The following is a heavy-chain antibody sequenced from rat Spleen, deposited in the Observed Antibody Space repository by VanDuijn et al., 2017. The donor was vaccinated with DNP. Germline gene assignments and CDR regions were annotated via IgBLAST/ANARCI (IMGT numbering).Heavy chain of an antibody. J-gene: IGHJ2*01. D-gene: IGHD1-7*01. CDR3: TRHDYYFDY. CDR2: IWAGVGT. V-gene: IGHV2-72*01. CDR1: GFSLTSNS. Sequence: QVQLKESGPGLVQPSQTLSLTCTVSGFSLTSNSVSWVRQPPGKSLVWMGSIWAGVGTNYNSAVQSRLSISRDTSKSQVFLELHSLQPEDTGTYYCTRHDYYFDYWGQGVMVTVSS.